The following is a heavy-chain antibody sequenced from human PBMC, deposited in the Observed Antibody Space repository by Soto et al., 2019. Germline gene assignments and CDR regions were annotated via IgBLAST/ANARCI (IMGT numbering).Heavy chain of an antibody. V-gene: IGHV4-39*01. Sequence: QLQLQESGPGLVKPSETLSLTCTVSGGSISSSSYYWGWIRQPPGKGLEWIGSIYYSGSTYYNPSLKSRVTISVDTSKNQFSQKLSSVTAADTAVYYCATRYCSSTSCYYYYYMDVWGKGTTVTVSS. CDR2: IYYSGST. D-gene: IGHD2-2*01. CDR1: GGSISSSSYY. J-gene: IGHJ6*03. CDR3: ATRYCSSTSCYYYYYMDV.